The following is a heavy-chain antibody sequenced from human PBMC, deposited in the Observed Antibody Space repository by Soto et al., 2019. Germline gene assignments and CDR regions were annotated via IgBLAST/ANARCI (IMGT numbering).Heavy chain of an antibody. V-gene: IGHV1-18*04. CDR3: ARDLDGSGSYYTDY. J-gene: IGHJ4*02. D-gene: IGHD3-10*01. CDR1: GYTFTSYG. CDR2: ISAYNGNT. Sequence: ASVKFSCKASGYTFTSYGISWLRQAPGQGLEWMGWISAYNGNTNYAQKLQGRVTMTTDTSTSTAYMELRSLRSDDTAVYYCARDLDGSGSYYTDYWGQGTLVTVSS.